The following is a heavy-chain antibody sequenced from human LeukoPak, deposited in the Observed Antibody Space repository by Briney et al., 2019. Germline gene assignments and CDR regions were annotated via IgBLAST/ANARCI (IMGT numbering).Heavy chain of an antibody. CDR3: ASGDFGNDAFNI. J-gene: IGHJ3*02. D-gene: IGHD7-27*01. V-gene: IGHV1-2*02. Sequence: ASVKVSCKASGHTFTCYYIHWVRQAPGQGLEWRGWITPNSGVTNFAQKFQGRVTMTRDTSITTAYMELSRLRSDDTAVYYCASGDFGNDAFNIWGQGTMVTVSS. CDR1: GHTFTCYY. CDR2: ITPNSGVT.